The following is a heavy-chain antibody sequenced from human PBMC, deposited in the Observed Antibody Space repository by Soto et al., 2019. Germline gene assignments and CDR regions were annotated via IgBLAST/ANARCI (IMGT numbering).Heavy chain of an antibody. J-gene: IGHJ5*02. V-gene: IGHV3-21*01. CDR2: ISSNSAYI. CDR1: GFTFRSFT. D-gene: IGHD6-13*01. Sequence: GGSLRLSCAASGFTFRSFTMNWVRQAPGKGLEWVSTISSNSAYISYTAALRGRFTISRDNAKNSLHLQMNSLRAEDTAVYYCTRDASRDSSARGWFDPWGPGTLVTVSS. CDR3: TRDASRDSSARGWFDP.